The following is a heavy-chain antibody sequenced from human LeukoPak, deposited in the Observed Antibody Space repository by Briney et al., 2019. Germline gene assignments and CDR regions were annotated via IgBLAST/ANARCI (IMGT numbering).Heavy chain of an antibody. CDR1: GGSISSYY. D-gene: IGHD3-3*01. Sequence: SETLSLTCTVFGGSISSYYWSWIRQPPGKGLEWIGYIYYSGSTNYNPSLKSRVTISVDTSKNQFSLKLSSVTAADTAVYYCARSWNAFDIWGQGTMVTVSS. CDR3: ARSWNAFDI. V-gene: IGHV4-59*01. CDR2: IYYSGST. J-gene: IGHJ3*02.